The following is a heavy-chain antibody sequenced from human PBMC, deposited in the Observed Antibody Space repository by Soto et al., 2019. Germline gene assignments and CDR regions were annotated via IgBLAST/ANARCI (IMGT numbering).Heavy chain of an antibody. D-gene: IGHD3-10*01. CDR3: ARDTVRGYDPRWRYYGMDV. Sequence: QVQLVESGGGVVQPGRSLRLSCAASGFTFSSYGMHWVRQAPGKGLEWVAVIWYDGSNKYYADSVKGRFTISRDNSKNTLYLQMNSLRAEYTAVYYCARDTVRGYDPRWRYYGMDVWGQGTTVTVSS. CDR2: IWYDGSNK. V-gene: IGHV3-33*01. CDR1: GFTFSSYG. J-gene: IGHJ6*02.